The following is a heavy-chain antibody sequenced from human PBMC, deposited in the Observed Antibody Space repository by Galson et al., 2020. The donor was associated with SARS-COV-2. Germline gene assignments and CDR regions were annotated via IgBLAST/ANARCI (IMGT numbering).Heavy chain of an antibody. V-gene: IGHV3-21*01. J-gene: IGHJ3*02. CDR1: GFTFSSYS. D-gene: IGHD3-3*01. CDR3: AREKRITIFGVVITDAFEI. Sequence: GGSLRLSCAASGFTFSSYSMNWVRQAPGKGLEWVSSISSSSSYIYYADSVKGRFTISRDNAKNSLYLQMNSLRAEDTAVYYCAREKRITIFGVVITDAFEIWGQGTMGTVSS. CDR2: ISSSSSYI.